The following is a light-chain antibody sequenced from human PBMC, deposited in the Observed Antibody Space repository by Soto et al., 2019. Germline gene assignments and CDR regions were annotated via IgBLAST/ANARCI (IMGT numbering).Light chain of an antibody. CDR3: GSYTSSLYV. Sequence: QSALTQPASVSGSPGQSITLSCTGTSSDVGGYNYVSWYQQHPGKAPKLMIYDVSNRPSGVSNRFSGSKSGNTASLTISGLQAEYEADYYCGSYTSSLYVFGTGTKLTVL. CDR1: SSDVGGYNY. J-gene: IGLJ1*01. V-gene: IGLV2-14*01. CDR2: DVS.